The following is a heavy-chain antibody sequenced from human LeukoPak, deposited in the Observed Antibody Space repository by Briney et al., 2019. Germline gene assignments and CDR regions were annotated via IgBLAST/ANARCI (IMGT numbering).Heavy chain of an antibody. J-gene: IGHJ3*02. V-gene: IGHV3-21*01. D-gene: IGHD2-21*01. CDR3: ARADGSCGQVKAFDM. Sequence: GGSLRLSCAASGFTFSNYGMHWVRQAPGKGLQWVSSISSSSTYIYYADSVKGRFTISRDNAKNSLYLQMNSLRAEDTAVYYCARADGSCGQVKAFDMWSQGTMVTVSS. CDR2: ISSSSTYI. CDR1: GFTFSNYG.